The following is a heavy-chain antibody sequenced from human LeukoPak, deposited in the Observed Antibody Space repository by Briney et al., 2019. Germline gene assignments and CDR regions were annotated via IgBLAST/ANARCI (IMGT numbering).Heavy chain of an antibody. Sequence: SETLSLTCTVSGGSVSSGNSYWSWVRQPPGKGLEWIGYIYYSGSTNYNPSLKSRVTISVDASENQFSLKLNSVTAADTAVYYCARGGSSSSWPFYYWGQGTLVTVSS. J-gene: IGHJ4*02. D-gene: IGHD6-13*01. CDR2: IYYSGST. CDR1: GGSVSSGNSY. CDR3: ARGGSSSSWPFYY. V-gene: IGHV4-61*01.